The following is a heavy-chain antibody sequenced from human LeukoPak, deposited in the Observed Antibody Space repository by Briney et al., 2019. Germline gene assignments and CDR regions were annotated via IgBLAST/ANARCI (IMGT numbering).Heavy chain of an antibody. D-gene: IGHD3-3*01. CDR1: GGAITTYY. CDR2: IFYSGST. J-gene: IGHJ4*02. Sequence: KPSETLSLTCTVSGGAITTYYWSWIRQPPGKGLEWIAFIFYSGSTNYNPSLKSRVTISLNTSKTQFSLKLSSVTAADTAVYYCARGTFWSGYYHDYWGQGTLVTVSS. V-gene: IGHV4-59*01. CDR3: ARGTFWSGYYHDY.